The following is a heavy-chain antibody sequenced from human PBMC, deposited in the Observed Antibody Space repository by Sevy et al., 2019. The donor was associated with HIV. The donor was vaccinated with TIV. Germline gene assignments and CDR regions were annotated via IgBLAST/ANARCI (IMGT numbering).Heavy chain of an antibody. CDR2: IGYAGDI. CDR3: ARGGPGGYYYYGLDV. J-gene: IGHJ6*02. V-gene: IGHV3-13*01. Sequence: GGSLRLSCAASGFTFSKYDMHWVRQVSGKSLEWVSGIGYAGDIYYLDSVKGRFTISRENAKNSLYLEMNSLRAGDTALYDCARGGPGGYYYYGLDVWGQGTTVTVSS. D-gene: IGHD3-16*01. CDR1: GFTFSKYD.